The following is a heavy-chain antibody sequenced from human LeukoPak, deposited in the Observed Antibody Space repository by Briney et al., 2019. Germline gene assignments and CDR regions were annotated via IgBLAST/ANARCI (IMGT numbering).Heavy chain of an antibody. Sequence: SETLSLTCAVYGGSFSGYYWSWIRQPPGKGLEWIGEINHSGSTNYNPSLKSRVTISVDTSKNQFSLKLSSVTAADTAVYYCARSNYPERITIFGVVPYYFDYWGQGTLVTVSS. D-gene: IGHD3-3*01. CDR2: INHSGST. CDR3: ARSNYPERITIFGVVPYYFDY. J-gene: IGHJ4*02. V-gene: IGHV4-34*01. CDR1: GGSFSGYY.